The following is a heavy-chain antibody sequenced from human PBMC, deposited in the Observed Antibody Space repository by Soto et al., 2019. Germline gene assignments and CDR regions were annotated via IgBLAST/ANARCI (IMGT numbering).Heavy chain of an antibody. CDR1: GGSISSGGYS. J-gene: IGHJ5*02. CDR2: IYHSGST. Sequence: SETLSLTCAVSGGSISSGGYSWSWIRQPPGKGLEWIGYIYHSGSTYYNPSLKSRVTISVDRSKNQFSLKLSSVTAADTAVYYCAREVTSSGYCGGYNWFDPWGQGTLVTVSS. CDR3: AREVTSSGYCGGYNWFDP. V-gene: IGHV4-30-2*01. D-gene: IGHD3-22*01.